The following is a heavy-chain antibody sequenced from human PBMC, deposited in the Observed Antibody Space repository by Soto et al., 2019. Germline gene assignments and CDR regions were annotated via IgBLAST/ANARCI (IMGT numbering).Heavy chain of an antibody. Sequence: SVKVSCMASGFTFTSSAVRWVRQARGQRLEGIGWIVVGSGNTNYAQKFQERVTITRDKSTSTAYMELSRLRSEDTAVYYCAAVRGYSESYYYYGLDVWGQGTTVTVSS. D-gene: IGHD3-22*01. CDR3: AAVRGYSESYYYYGLDV. CDR1: GFTFTSSA. J-gene: IGHJ6*02. CDR2: IVVGSGNT. V-gene: IGHV1-58*01.